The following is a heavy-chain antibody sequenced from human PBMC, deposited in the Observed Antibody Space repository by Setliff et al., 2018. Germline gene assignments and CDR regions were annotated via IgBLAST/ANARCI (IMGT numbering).Heavy chain of an antibody. Sequence: PSETLSLTCTVSGASLSSGTYYWGWIRQPPGKGLEWIGRIYYRGDTYYNASLKGRLTISVDTAQNQFSLRLTSVTAADTAVYYCARTGTYWYFDYWGQGSLVTVSS. J-gene: IGHJ4*02. CDR1: GASLSSGTYY. CDR2: IYYRGDT. V-gene: IGHV4-39*01. D-gene: IGHD1-1*01. CDR3: ARTGTYWYFDY.